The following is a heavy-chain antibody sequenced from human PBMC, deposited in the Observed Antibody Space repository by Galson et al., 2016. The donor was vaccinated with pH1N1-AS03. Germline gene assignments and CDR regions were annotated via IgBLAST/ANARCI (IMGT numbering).Heavy chain of an antibody. D-gene: IGHD3-10*01. J-gene: IGHJ4*02. CDR1: DFTVVNDF. CDR3: ATRGV. Sequence: SLRLSCAASDFTVVNDFIIWVRQAPGKGLEWVSMIHGGDRTFYADSVKGRFTISRDNSKNTLFLHMNSLRAEDTALYYCATRGVWGQGTLVTVS. CDR2: IHGGDRT. V-gene: IGHV3-53*01.